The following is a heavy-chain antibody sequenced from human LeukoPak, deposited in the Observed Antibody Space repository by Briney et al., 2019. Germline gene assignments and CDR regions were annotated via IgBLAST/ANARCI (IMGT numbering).Heavy chain of an antibody. V-gene: IGHV3-23*01. Sequence: GGSLRLSCGASGFGFNDYAMYWIRQAPGKGLEWVSAISGSGGSTYYADSVKGRFTISRDNSKNTLYLQMNSLRAEDTAVYYCAKGFTIAAAGTDIDYWGQGTLVTVSS. CDR1: GFGFNDYA. J-gene: IGHJ4*02. CDR3: AKGFTIAAAGTDIDY. D-gene: IGHD6-13*01. CDR2: ISGSGGST.